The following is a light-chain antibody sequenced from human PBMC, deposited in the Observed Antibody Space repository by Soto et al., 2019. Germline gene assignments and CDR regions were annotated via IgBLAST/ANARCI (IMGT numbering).Light chain of an antibody. V-gene: IGKV3-11*01. CDR2: DAS. CDR1: QSVGSS. CDR3: QRRTNWPLT. Sequence: EIVLTQSPGTLSLSPGERATLSCRASQSVGSSLAWYQQKPGQAPRLLIYDASTRATGIPARFSGSGSGTDFTLTISSLEPEDFAVYYCQRRTNWPLTFGGGTKVEIK. J-gene: IGKJ4*01.